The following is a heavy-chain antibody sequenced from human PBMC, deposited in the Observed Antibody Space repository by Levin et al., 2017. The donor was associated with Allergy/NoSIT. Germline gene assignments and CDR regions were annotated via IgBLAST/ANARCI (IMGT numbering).Heavy chain of an antibody. CDR2: IIPILGIA. CDR1: GGTFSSYA. D-gene: IGHD1-14*01. J-gene: IGHJ3*02. CDR3: ARLGGASEDTVSPGAFDI. V-gene: IGHV1-69*04. Sequence: SVKVSCKASGGTFSSYAISWVRQAPGQGLEWMGRIIPILGIANYAQKFQGRVTITADKSTSTAYMELSSLRSEDTAVYYCARLGGASEDTVSPGAFDIWGQGTMVTVSS.